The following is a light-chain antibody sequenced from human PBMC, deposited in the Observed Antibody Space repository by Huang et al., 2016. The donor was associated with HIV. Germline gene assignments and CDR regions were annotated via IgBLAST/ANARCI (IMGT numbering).Light chain of an antibody. J-gene: IGKJ1*01. CDR3: QHYNNWSPWT. V-gene: IGKV3D-15*01. Sequence: EIVMTQSPATLSVSPGERATLSCRASQGVSNNIAWYQQKPGQTPRILIHGEATRASVTEAESSGGGAGTDFTLTITSLEHEDSSVYYYQHYNNWSPWTFGPGTQVEI. CDR1: QGVSNN. CDR2: GEA.